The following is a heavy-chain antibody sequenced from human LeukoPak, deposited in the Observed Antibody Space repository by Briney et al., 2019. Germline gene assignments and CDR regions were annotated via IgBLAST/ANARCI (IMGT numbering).Heavy chain of an antibody. Sequence: EASVKVSCKASGYTFTGYYMRWVRQAPGQGLEWMGWINPNSGGTNYAQKFQGRVTMTRDTSISTAYMELSRLRSDDTAVYYCARSRIAAALTGRWGQGTLVTVSS. V-gene: IGHV1-2*02. CDR1: GYTFTGYY. D-gene: IGHD6-13*01. J-gene: IGHJ4*02. CDR3: ARSRIAAALTGR. CDR2: INPNSGGT.